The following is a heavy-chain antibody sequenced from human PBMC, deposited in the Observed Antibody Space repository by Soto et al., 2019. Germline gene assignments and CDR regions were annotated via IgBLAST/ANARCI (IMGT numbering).Heavy chain of an antibody. CDR1: GLTFSNYW. CDR3: ARARTGWLFDY. D-gene: IGHD6-19*01. CDR2: INNDGTIT. V-gene: IGHV3-74*01. J-gene: IGHJ4*02. Sequence: GGSLRLSCAVSGLTFSNYWMHWVRQTPGKGLVWVSRINNDGTITTYADSVKGRFTISRDNAKNTLYLQMNSLRAEDTAVYYCARARTGWLFDYWGQGTLVTVSS.